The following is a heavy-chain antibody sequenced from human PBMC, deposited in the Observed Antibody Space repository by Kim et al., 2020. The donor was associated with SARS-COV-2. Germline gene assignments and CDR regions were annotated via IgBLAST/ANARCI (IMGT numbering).Heavy chain of an antibody. J-gene: IGHJ6*02. V-gene: IGHV4-39*01. CDR2: IYYSGST. CDR1: GGSISSSSYY. D-gene: IGHD6-19*01. Sequence: SETLSLTCTVSGGSISSSSYYWGWIRQPPGKGLEWIGSIYYSGSTYYNPSLKSRVTISVDTSKNQFSLKLSSVTAADTAVYYCARHSQGPGGDSSGWYGGYYYYYYGMDVWGQGTTVTVSS. CDR3: ARHSQGPGGDSSGWYGGYYYYYYGMDV.